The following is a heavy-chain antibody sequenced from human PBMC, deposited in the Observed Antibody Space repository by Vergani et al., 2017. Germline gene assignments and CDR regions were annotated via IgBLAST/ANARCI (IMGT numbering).Heavy chain of an antibody. Sequence: QLQLQESGPGLVKPSETLSLTCTVSGVSISSRSYHLGWIRQPPGKGLDWIGSIYYSGGTYYNPSLKSRVTISVDTSKDQFSLKLSSVTAADTAVYYCATPYNWNGQGGLDIWGQGTMVTVSS. D-gene: IGHD1-20*01. J-gene: IGHJ3*02. CDR3: ATPYNWNGQGGLDI. CDR1: GVSISSRSYH. V-gene: IGHV4-39*01. CDR2: IYYSGGT.